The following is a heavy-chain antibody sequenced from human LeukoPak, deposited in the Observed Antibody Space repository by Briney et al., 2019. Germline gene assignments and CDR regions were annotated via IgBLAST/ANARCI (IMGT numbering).Heavy chain of an antibody. D-gene: IGHD6-6*01. V-gene: IGHV3-48*04. CDR3: ASGGYSSSWWLPSI. J-gene: IGHJ3*02. CDR2: ISSSSTT. CDR1: GFTFSSYS. Sequence: GGSLRLSCAAAGFTFSSYSMNWVRQAPGKGLEWVSYISSSSTTQYADSVKGRFTISRDNAKNTLYLQMNSLRAEDTAVYYCASGGYSSSWWLPSIWRQGTMVTVSS.